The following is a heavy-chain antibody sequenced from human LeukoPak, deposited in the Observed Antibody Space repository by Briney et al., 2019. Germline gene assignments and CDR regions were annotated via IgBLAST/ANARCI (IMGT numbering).Heavy chain of an antibody. CDR1: GGTFSSYA. V-gene: IGHV1-69*05. CDR2: IIPIFGTA. CDR3: AREESSLAAGVYYFDY. D-gene: IGHD6-25*01. J-gene: IGHJ4*02. Sequence: VASVKVSCKAAGGTFSSYAISWVRQAPGEGLEWMGGIIPIFGTANYGQKFQGRVTITTDESTSTAYMELSSLRSEDTAVYYCAREESSLAAGVYYFDYWGQGTLVTVSS.